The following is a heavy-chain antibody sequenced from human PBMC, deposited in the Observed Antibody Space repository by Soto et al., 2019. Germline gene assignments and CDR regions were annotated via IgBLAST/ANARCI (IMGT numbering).Heavy chain of an antibody. CDR3: ARSVPAAMDYYYYYGMDV. Sequence: PSETLSLTCTVSGGSISSSSYYWGWIRQPPGKGLEWIGSIYYSGNTYYNPSIKSRVAISVDTSKNQFSLKLSSVTAADTAVYYCARSVPAAMDYYYYYGMDVWGQGTTVTVS. D-gene: IGHD2-2*01. J-gene: IGHJ6*02. V-gene: IGHV4-39*01. CDR1: GGSISSSSYY. CDR2: IYYSGNT.